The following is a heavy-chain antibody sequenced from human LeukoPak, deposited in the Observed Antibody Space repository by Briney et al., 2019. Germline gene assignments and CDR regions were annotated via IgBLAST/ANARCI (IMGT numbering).Heavy chain of an antibody. CDR3: ARAWDYYDSSGYCY. D-gene: IGHD3-22*01. V-gene: IGHV3-21*01. J-gene: IGHJ4*02. CDR1: GFTFSSYS. CDR2: ISSSSSYI. Sequence: GGSLRLSCAASGFTFSSYSMNWVRQAPGKGLEWVSSISSSSSYIYYADSVKGRFTISRDNAKNSLYLQMNSLRAEDTAGYYCARAWDYYDSSGYCYWGQGTLVTVSS.